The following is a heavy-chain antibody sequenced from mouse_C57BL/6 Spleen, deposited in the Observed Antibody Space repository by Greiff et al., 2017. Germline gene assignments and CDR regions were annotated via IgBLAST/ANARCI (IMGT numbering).Heavy chain of an antibody. V-gene: IGHV14-1*01. CDR2: IEPEDGDT. Sequence: VQLQQSGAELVRPGASVKLSCTASGFNIKDYYMHWVKQRPEPGLEWIGRIEPEDGDTEYAPQFQGKATTTADTSSNTAYLQLSSLTSEDTAVYYCTTGRLTSGNSGYWGQGTTLTVSS. CDR1: GFNIKDYY. CDR3: TTGRLTSGNSGY. J-gene: IGHJ2*01. D-gene: IGHD1-3*01.